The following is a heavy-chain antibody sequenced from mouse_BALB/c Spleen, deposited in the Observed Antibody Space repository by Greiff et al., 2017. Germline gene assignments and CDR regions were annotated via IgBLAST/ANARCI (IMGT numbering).Heavy chain of an antibody. CDR3: ARSVYYGNYQGFAY. J-gene: IGHJ3*01. CDR1: GYSITSDYA. D-gene: IGHD2-1*01. CDR2: ISYSGST. V-gene: IGHV3-2*02. Sequence: ESGPGLVKPSQSLSLTCTVTGYSITSDYAWNWIRQFPGNKLEWMGYISYSGSTSYNPSLKSRISITRDTSKNQFFLQLNSVTTEDTATYYCARSVYYGNYQGFAYWGQGTLVTVSA.